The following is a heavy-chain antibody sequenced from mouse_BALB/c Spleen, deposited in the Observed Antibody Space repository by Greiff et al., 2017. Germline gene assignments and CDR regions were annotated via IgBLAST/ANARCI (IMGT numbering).Heavy chain of an antibody. J-gene: IGHJ3*01. D-gene: IGHD2-2*01. Sequence: EVKLMESGAELVRSGASVKLSCTASGFNIKDYYMHWVKQRPEQGLEWIGWIDPENGDTEYAPKFQGKATMTADTSSNTAYLQLSSLTSEDTAVYYCNGIYYGYDVFAYWGQGTLVTVSA. CDR1: GFNIKDYY. CDR3: NGIYYGYDVFAY. CDR2: IDPENGDT. V-gene: IGHV14-4*02.